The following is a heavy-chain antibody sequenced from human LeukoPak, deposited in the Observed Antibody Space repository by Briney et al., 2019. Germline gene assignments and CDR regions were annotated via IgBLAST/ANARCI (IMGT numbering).Heavy chain of an antibody. Sequence: AAVKGSCKASGYTFTSYYMHWVRQAPGQGLEWMAIINPSGGSTSYAQKFQGRVTMTRDTSTSTIYMELSSQRSEDTAVYYCARDSRPSYDSSGYYYPGDYWGQGTLVTVSS. J-gene: IGHJ4*01. V-gene: IGHV1-46*01. CDR3: ARDSRPSYDSSGYYYPGDY. CDR2: INPSGGST. D-gene: IGHD3-22*01. CDR1: GYTFTSYY.